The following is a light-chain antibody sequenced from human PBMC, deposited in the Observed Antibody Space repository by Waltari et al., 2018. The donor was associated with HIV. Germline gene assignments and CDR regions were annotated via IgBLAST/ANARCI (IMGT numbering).Light chain of an antibody. CDR2: NNN. Sequence: QSVLTQPPSASGTPGQRVTISCSASSSNIGRNTVNWYQQLPGTAPKLLIYNNNLRPSGVPDRFSGSKSGTSASLAISGLQSEDEADYYCAAWDDSLLYVFGTGTKVTVL. CDR1: SSNIGRNT. V-gene: IGLV1-44*01. J-gene: IGLJ1*01. CDR3: AAWDDSLLYV.